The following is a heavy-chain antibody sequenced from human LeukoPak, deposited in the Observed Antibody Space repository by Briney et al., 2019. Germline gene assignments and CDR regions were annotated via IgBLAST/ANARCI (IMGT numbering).Heavy chain of an antibody. CDR3: APLGPAMVRNY. CDR1: GLSLSNYP. CDR2: ISSSSSYI. V-gene: IGHV3-21*01. D-gene: IGHD5-18*01. Sequence: KTGGSLRLSCEASGLSLSNYPMHWVRQAPGKGLEWVSSISSSSSYIYYADSVKGRFTISRDNAKNSLYLQMHSLRAEDTAVYYCAPLGPAMVRNYWGPGTLVTVSS. J-gene: IGHJ4*02.